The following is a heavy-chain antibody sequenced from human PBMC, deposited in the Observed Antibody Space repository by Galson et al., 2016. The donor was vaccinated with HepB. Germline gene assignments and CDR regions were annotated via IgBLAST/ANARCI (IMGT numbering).Heavy chain of an antibody. CDR3: ARDPSYYSGMDV. CDR1: GFTFTNNI. CDR2: IGGDGAT. Sequence: SLRLSCAASGFTFTNNIMSWVRQAPGKGLEWVSTIGGDGATFYGDSVKGRFTISRDDSKSTLYLRMDSLRVEDTAVYYCARDPSYYSGMDVWGQGTTVTVSS. V-gene: IGHV3-23*01. J-gene: IGHJ6*02.